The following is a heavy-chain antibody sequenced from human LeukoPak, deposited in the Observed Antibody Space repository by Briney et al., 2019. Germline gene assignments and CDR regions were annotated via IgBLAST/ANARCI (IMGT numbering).Heavy chain of an antibody. J-gene: IGHJ6*02. CDR3: ARVEGIAAAGRESYYYYYGMDV. Sequence: GESLKISCKGSGYSFTSYWIGWVRQMPGKGLEWMGIIYPGDSDTRYSPSFQGQVTISADKSISTAYLQWSSLKASDTAMYYCARVEGIAAAGRESYYYYYGMDVWGQGTTLTVSS. V-gene: IGHV5-51*01. D-gene: IGHD6-13*01. CDR1: GYSFTSYW. CDR2: IYPGDSDT.